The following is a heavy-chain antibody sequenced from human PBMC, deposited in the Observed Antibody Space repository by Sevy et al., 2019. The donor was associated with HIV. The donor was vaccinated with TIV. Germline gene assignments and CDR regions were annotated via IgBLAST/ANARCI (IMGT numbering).Heavy chain of an antibody. CDR1: GFTFDDYA. J-gene: IGHJ4*02. D-gene: IGHD3-16*01. CDR3: AKEVRGRDY. CDR2: ISWNSGSI. V-gene: IGHV3-9*01. Sequence: GGSLRLSCAASGFTFDDYAMRWVRQAPGKGLEWVSGISWNSGSIGYADSVKGRFTISRDNAKNSLYLQMNSLRAEDTALYYCAKEVRGRDYWGQGTLVTVSS.